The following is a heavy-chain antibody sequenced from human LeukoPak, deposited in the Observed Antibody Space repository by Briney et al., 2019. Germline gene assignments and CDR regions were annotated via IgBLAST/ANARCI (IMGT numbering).Heavy chain of an antibody. D-gene: IGHD2-21*02. CDR3: SRGYCGGDCYPLYYYYYMDV. Sequence: ASVKVSCKASGYTFTSYDINWVRQATGQGLEWMGWMNPNGGNTGYAQKFQGRVTMTRNTSISTAYMELSSLRSEDTAVYYCSRGYCGGDCYPLYYYYYMDVWGKGTTVTVSS. V-gene: IGHV1-8*01. CDR2: MNPNGGNT. J-gene: IGHJ6*03. CDR1: GYTFTSYD.